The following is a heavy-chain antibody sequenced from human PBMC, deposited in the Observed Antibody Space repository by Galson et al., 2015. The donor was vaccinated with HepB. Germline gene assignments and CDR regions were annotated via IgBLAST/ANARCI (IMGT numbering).Heavy chain of an antibody. D-gene: IGHD6-6*01. CDR1: GFPFSTYT. Sequence: SLRLSCAASGFPFSTYTMSWVRQAPGKGLEWVSAISGSGGTTYYADSVRGRFTISRDNTKRTLYLQMNRLRGEDTALYYCAKDRNSTSPGTYERDVWGQGTTVSV. V-gene: IGHV3-23*01. CDR2: ISGSGGTT. CDR3: AKDRNSTSPGTYERDV. J-gene: IGHJ6*02.